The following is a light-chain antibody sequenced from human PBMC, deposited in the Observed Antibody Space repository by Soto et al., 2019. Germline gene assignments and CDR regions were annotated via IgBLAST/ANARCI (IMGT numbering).Light chain of an antibody. CDR2: GVS. CDR1: QSVSSNY. J-gene: IGKJ4*01. V-gene: IGKV3-20*01. Sequence: EVVLTQSPGTLSLSPGESATLSCRASQSVSSNYLAWYQQKPGQAPRLLIYGVSTRATGIPDRFSGSGSGTDFSLTISRLEPEDFALYYCQKYFTSPLTFGGGTTVEIK. CDR3: QKYFTSPLT.